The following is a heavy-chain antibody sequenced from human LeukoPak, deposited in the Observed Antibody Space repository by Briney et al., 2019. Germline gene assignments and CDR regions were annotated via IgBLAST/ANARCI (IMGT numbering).Heavy chain of an antibody. CDR3: ATVLGRITMVRDPLDY. Sequence: ASVKVSCKVSGYTLTELSMHWVRQAPGKGLEWMGGFDPEDGETIYAQKFQGRVTMTEDTSTDTAYMELSSLRSEDTAVYYCATVLGRITMVRDPLDYWGQGTLVTVSS. D-gene: IGHD3-10*01. CDR2: FDPEDGET. CDR1: GYTLTELS. V-gene: IGHV1-24*01. J-gene: IGHJ4*02.